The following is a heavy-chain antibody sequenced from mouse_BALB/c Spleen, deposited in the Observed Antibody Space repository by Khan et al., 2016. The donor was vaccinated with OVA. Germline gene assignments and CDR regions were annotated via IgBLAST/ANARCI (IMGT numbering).Heavy chain of an antibody. D-gene: IGHD2-3*01. J-gene: IGHJ2*01. V-gene: IGHV1-87*01. CDR2: IYPGDGDT. Sequence: QVQLQQSGSELARPGASVKLSCKASGYTFTNYWMQWVKQRPGQGLEWIGAIYPGDGDTRYTQKFKGKATLTADKSSNTAYMQLSSLASEDSAVYYCARDDVLDYWGQGTTLTVSS. CDR3: ARDDVLDY. CDR1: GYTFTNYW.